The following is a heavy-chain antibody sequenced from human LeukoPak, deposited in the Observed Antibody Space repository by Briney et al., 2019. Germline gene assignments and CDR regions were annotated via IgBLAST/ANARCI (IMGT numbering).Heavy chain of an antibody. CDR1: GYTFTSYA. CDR3: ARNSPEGVCFDY. V-gene: IGHV1-3*04. CDR2: INTGNGNT. Sequence: GASVKVSCKASGYTFTSYAMHWVRQAPGQGLEWMGWINTGNGNTKYSQKFQGRVTITRDTSASTAYMELSSLRSEDTAVYYCARNSPEGVCFDYWGQGTPVTVSS. D-gene: IGHD3-16*01. J-gene: IGHJ4*02.